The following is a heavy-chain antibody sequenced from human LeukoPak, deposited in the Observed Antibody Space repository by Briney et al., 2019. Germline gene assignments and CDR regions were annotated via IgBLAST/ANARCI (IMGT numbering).Heavy chain of an antibody. V-gene: IGHV5-51*01. CDR2: IDPYDSDP. CDR1: GYSFATNW. D-gene: IGHD5-12*01. CDR3: ARQTATINYFDY. Sequence: GESLKISCKGSGYSFATNWIGWVRQMPGKSLELMGSIDPYDSDPRYSPSFQGQVTISADKSISTAYLQWSSLKASDTAMYYCARQTATINYFDYWGQGTLVTVSS. J-gene: IGHJ4*02.